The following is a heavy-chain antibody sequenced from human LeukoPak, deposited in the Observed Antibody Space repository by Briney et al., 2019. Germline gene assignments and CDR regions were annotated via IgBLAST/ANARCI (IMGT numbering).Heavy chain of an antibody. CDR2: IKQDGSEK. Sequence: GGSLRLSCAASGFTFSSYWMSWVRQAPGKGLEWVANIKQDGSEKYYVDSVKGRFTISRDNAKNSLYLQMNSLRAEDTAVYYCARDRELELTDAFDIWGQGTMVTVSS. V-gene: IGHV3-7*01. D-gene: IGHD1-7*01. CDR1: GFTFSSYW. CDR3: ARDRELELTDAFDI. J-gene: IGHJ3*02.